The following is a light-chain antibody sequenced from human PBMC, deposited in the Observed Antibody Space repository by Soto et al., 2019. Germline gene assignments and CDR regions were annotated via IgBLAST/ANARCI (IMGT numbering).Light chain of an antibody. CDR1: RDVRDW. J-gene: IGKJ4*02. Sequence: DIEMTQSPSSVSASVGDTVTITCRASRDVRDWLAWYQQRPGTASKVLIYAASTLQSGVPSRFSGSGSGTLFTLTISSLQPEDFATYYCQQANSFPLTFGGGTKVEIK. CDR2: AAS. V-gene: IGKV1-12*01. CDR3: QQANSFPLT.